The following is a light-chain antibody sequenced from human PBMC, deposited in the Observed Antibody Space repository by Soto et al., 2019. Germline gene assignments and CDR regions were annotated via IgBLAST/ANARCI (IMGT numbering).Light chain of an antibody. V-gene: IGKV1-39*01. CDR1: QSIGIY. Sequence: DIQVTQSPSSLSASVGDRVTITCRSSQSIGIYLNWYQQKPGKAPKLLVYAASRLQSGVPSRFSGTGSGTDFTLTISSLQPEDFATYYCQQSFRTPFTFGPGNKLDIK. J-gene: IGKJ3*01. CDR3: QQSFRTPFT. CDR2: AAS.